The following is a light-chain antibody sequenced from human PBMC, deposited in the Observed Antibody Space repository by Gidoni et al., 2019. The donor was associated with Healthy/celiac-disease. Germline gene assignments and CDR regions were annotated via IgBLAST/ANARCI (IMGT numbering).Light chain of an antibody. CDR3: QQYGSSPPNT. CDR2: GAS. Sequence: VLTQSPGTLPLSPGERATLSCRASQSVSSRYLAWYQKKPGQAPRLLIYGASSRATGIPDRFSGSGSGTDFTLTISRLEPEDFAGYYCQQYGSSPPNTFGQGTRLEIK. J-gene: IGKJ5*01. CDR1: QSVSSRY. V-gene: IGKV3-20*01.